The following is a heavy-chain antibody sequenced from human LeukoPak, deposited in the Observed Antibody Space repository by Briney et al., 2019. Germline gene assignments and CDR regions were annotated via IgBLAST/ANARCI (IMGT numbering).Heavy chain of an antibody. CDR1: GFTFDDYG. Sequence: GGSLRLSCAASGFTFDDYGMSWVRQAPGKGLEWVSGINWNGGSTGYADSVKGRFTISRDNAKNSLYLQMNSLRAEDTALYYCAKTMVVTPGSYYYYMDVWGKGPTVTVSS. CDR2: INWNGGST. V-gene: IGHV3-20*04. J-gene: IGHJ6*03. D-gene: IGHD4-23*01. CDR3: AKTMVVTPGSYYYYMDV.